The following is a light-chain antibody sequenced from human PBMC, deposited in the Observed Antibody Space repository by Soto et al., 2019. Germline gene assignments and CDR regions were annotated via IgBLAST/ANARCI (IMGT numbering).Light chain of an antibody. J-gene: IGKJ3*01. CDR2: AAS. V-gene: IGKV1-39*01. CDR1: QSISSY. CDR3: QQSYSTPRT. Sequence: DIQMTQSPSSLSASVGDRVTITCRASQSISSYLNWYQQKPGKAPKLLIYAASSLQSGVPSRFSGSGSGTDFTLTISSLQPEDFETSSCQQSYSTPRTLGPGTKVDIK.